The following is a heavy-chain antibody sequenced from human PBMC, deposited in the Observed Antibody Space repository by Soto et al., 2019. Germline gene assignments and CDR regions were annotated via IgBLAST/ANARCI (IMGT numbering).Heavy chain of an antibody. V-gene: IGHV4-39*01. Sequence: SETLSLTCTVSGGSISSSSYYWAWIRQPPGKGLEGIGSIYDSGSTNYNPSLKSRVTISVDTSKNRFSLKLTSVTAADTAVYYCARRVWFGELWAPNWFDPWGQGTLVTVSS. CDR1: GGSISSSSYY. J-gene: IGHJ5*02. CDR2: IYDSGST. CDR3: ARRVWFGELWAPNWFDP. D-gene: IGHD3-10*01.